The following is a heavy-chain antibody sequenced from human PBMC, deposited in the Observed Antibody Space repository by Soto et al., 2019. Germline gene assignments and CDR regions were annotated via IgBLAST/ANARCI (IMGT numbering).Heavy chain of an antibody. Sequence: MQLLESGGGLVQPGQSLTLSCVASGFTFDNYAMAWVRQAPGKGLEWVSSLTASGHGTYSAESGKGRFSISRDNSKNILYLQMNSLTADDTAVYYCAKDVEITVATSFAFDVWGQGKEVTVS. CDR3: AKDVEITVATSFAFDV. CDR2: LTASGHGT. J-gene: IGHJ3*01. D-gene: IGHD5-12*01. V-gene: IGHV3-23*01. CDR1: GFTFDNYA.